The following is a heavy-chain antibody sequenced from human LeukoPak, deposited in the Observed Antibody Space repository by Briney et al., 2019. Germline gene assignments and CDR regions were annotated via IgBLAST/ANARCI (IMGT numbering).Heavy chain of an antibody. J-gene: IGHJ4*02. V-gene: IGHV3-9*01. CDR2: VSWTGDKV. Sequence: GGSLRLSCAASGFGFDDYAMHWIRQPPGKGLERVSRVSWTGDKVDYADSVKGRFTISRDNAKNSLYLQMHSLRAEDTALYYCAKDIDYGSRSYYGAFDYWGQGVLVTVSS. D-gene: IGHD1-26*01. CDR3: AKDIDYGSRSYYGAFDY. CDR1: GFGFDDYA.